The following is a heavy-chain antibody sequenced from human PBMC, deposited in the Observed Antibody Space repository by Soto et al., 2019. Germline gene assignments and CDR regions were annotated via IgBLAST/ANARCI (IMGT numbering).Heavy chain of an antibody. CDR1: GGTFSSYS. D-gene: IGHD3-22*01. V-gene: IGHV1-69*13. CDR2: IIPIFGTA. Sequence: SVKVSCKASGGTFSSYSISWVRQAPGQGLEWMGGIIPIFGTANYAQKLQGRVTITADESTSTAYMELSSLRSEDTAVYYCASGPDYYDSSGYYYNWFDPWGQGTLVTVSS. CDR3: ASGPDYYDSSGYYYNWFDP. J-gene: IGHJ5*02.